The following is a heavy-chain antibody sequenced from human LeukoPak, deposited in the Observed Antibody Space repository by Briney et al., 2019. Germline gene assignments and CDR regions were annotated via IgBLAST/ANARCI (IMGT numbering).Heavy chain of an antibody. V-gene: IGHV3-21*01. D-gene: IGHD4-17*01. CDR1: GFTFSSYS. J-gene: IGHJ4*02. Sequence: GGSLRLSCAASGFTFSSYSMNWVRQAPWKGLEWVSSISSSSSYIYYADSVKGRFTISRDNAKNSLYLQMNSLRAEDTAVYYCARWSTVTTVDYWGQGTLVTVSS. CDR2: ISSSSSYI. CDR3: ARWSTVTTVDY.